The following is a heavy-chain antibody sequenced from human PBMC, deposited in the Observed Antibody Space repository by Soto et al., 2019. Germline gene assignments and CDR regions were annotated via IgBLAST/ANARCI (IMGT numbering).Heavy chain of an antibody. CDR3: ARDSSGWYLDY. J-gene: IGHJ4*02. CDR2: IYYSGST. Sequence: SETLSLTCTVSGGSISSGDYYWSWIRQPPGKGLEWIGYIYYSGSTYYNPSLKSRVTISVDTSKNQFSLKLSSVTAADTAVYYCARDSSGWYLDYWGQGTLVTVS. CDR1: GGSISSGDYY. D-gene: IGHD6-19*01. V-gene: IGHV4-30-4*01.